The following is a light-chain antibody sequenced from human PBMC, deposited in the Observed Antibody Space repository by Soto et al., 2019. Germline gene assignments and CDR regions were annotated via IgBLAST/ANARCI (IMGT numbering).Light chain of an antibody. CDR2: GAS. J-gene: IGKJ2*03. Sequence: EIVLTQSPGTLSLSPGESATLSCRASQSVSSTNLAWYQQKPGQSPRLVMFGASSRATGIPDRFSGSGSGTDFTLTFSRLEPEDFAVYYCQQYGSSPVSFGQGTKLEIK. CDR3: QQYGSSPVS. V-gene: IGKV3-20*01. CDR1: QSVSSTN.